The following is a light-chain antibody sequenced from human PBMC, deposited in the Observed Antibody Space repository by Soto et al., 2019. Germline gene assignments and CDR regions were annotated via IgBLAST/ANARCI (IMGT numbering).Light chain of an antibody. CDR3: QQYNSS. Sequence: DIQMTQSPSTLSASVGDRVTITCRASQSISSWLAWYQQKPGKAPKLLIYKASSLESGVPSRFSGSGSGTEFILTISSLQPDDFATYYCQQYNSSFGGGTKVEMK. CDR2: KAS. CDR1: QSISSW. V-gene: IGKV1-5*03. J-gene: IGKJ4*01.